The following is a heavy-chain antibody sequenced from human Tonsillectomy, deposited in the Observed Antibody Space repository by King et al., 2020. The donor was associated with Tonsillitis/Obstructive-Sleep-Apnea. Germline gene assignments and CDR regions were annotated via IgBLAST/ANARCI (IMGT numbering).Heavy chain of an antibody. CDR2: ISSSGSTI. CDR3: AREGRGYSGYDVS. V-gene: IGHV3-48*03. D-gene: IGHD5-12*01. CDR1: GFTFSSYE. J-gene: IGHJ4*02. Sequence: VQLVESGGGLVQPGGSLRLSCAASGFTFSSYEMNWVRQAPGKGLEWGSYISSSGSTIYYADSVKGRFTISRDNAKNSLYLQMNSLRAEDTAVYYCAREGRGYSGYDVSWGQGTLVTVSS.